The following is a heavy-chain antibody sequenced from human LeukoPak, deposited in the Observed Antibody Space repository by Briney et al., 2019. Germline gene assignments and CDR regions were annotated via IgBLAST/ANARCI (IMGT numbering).Heavy chain of an antibody. CDR2: IHATGST. Sequence: PSETLSLICTVSGGPITNSYWSWIRHSAGTGMEWIGRIHATGSTDYSPSLKSRVSMSLVMPTKQFSLTLSAVTAADTATYYCARILDRDIWGQGTLVTVSP. V-gene: IGHV4-4*07. J-gene: IGHJ3*02. CDR3: ARILDRDI. CDR1: GGPITNSY. D-gene: IGHD3-22*01.